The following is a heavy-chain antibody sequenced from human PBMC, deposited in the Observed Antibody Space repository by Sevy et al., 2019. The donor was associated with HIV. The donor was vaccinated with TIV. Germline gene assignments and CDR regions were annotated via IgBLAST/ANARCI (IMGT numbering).Heavy chain of an antibody. D-gene: IGHD6-6*01. Sequence: GGSLRLSCAASGFTFSTYNMNWVRQAPGKGLEWISYIGSSSNTIDYADSVKGRFTSSRDNAKNSVYLQMNSLRGEDTAVYYCTRGKGSSDYWGQGTLVTVSS. J-gene: IGHJ4*02. CDR3: TRGKGSSDY. CDR1: GFTFSTYN. CDR2: IGSSSNTI. V-gene: IGHV3-48*01.